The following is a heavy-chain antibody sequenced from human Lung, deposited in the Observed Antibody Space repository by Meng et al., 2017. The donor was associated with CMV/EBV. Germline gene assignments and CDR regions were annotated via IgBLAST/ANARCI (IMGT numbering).Heavy chain of an antibody. J-gene: IGHJ4*02. V-gene: IGHV4-59*01. D-gene: IGHD5-12*01. CDR1: GGSISSYY. Sequence: SETLSLXCTVSGGSISSYYWSWIRQPPGKGLEWIGYIYYSGSTNYNPFLKSRVTISVDTSKNQFSLKLSSVTAADTAVYYCARDGSLGYFDYWGQGTLVTVSS. CDR2: IYYSGST. CDR3: ARDGSLGYFDY.